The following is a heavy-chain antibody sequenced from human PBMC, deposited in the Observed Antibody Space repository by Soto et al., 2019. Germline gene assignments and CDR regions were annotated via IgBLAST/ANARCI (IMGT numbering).Heavy chain of an antibody. CDR2: ISYDGSNK. CDR1: GFTFSSYA. J-gene: IGHJ4*02. V-gene: IGHV3-30-3*01. D-gene: IGHD6-13*01. CDR3: ASGIAAADYFDY. Sequence: LRLSCADSGFTFSSYAMHWVRQAPGKGLEWVAVISYDGSNKYYADSVKGRFTISRDNSKNTLYLQMNSLRAEDTAVYDCASGIAAADYFDYWGQGTLVTVS.